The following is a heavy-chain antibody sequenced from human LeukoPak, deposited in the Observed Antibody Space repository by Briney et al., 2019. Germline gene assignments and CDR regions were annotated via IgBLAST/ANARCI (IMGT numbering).Heavy chain of an antibody. D-gene: IGHD6-19*01. J-gene: IGHJ4*02. CDR1: PFTFTTNP. Sequence: GGSLRLSCASSPFTFTTNPIHWVRQAPGQGLECVSVLSYDGANQYYADSVKGRFTISRDNSKSTLYLQMNRLRAEDTAVYYCSTDHSSFRSGWHTYFDSWGQGTLVTVSS. CDR2: LSYDGANQ. V-gene: IGHV3-30-3*01. CDR3: STDHSSFRSGWHTYFDS.